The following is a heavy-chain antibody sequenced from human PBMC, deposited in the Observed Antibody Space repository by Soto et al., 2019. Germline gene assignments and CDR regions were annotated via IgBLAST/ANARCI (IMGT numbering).Heavy chain of an antibody. J-gene: IGHJ6*02. Sequence: GASVKVSCKASGGTFSSYAISWVRQAPGQGLEWMGGIIPIFGTANYAQKFQGRVTITADESTSTAYMELSSLRSEDTAVYYCARDESGQTKNYYYYGMDVWGQGTTVTVSS. D-gene: IGHD1-1*01. CDR2: IIPIFGTA. CDR1: GGTFSSYA. CDR3: ARDESGQTKNYYYYGMDV. V-gene: IGHV1-69*13.